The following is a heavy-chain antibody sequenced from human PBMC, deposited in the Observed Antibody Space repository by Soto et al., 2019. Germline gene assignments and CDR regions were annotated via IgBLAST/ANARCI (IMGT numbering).Heavy chain of an antibody. Sequence: GGSLRLSCVASGFTFSSYSMRWVRQAPGKGLEWVSGINWNGGSTGYADSVKGRFTISRDNAKNSLYLQMNSLRAEDTALYYCAKHDYGDPNFDYWGQGTLVTVSS. J-gene: IGHJ4*02. D-gene: IGHD4-17*01. CDR3: AKHDYGDPNFDY. CDR1: GFTFSSYS. CDR2: INWNGGST. V-gene: IGHV3-20*04.